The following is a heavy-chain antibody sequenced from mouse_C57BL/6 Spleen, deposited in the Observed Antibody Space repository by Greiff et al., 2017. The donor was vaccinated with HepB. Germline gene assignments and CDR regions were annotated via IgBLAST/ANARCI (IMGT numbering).Heavy chain of an antibody. CDR3: ALNYGSRGAWFAY. Sequence: QVQLQQPGAELVKPGASVKLSCKASGYTFTSYWMQWVKQRPGQGLEWIGEIDPSDSYTNYNQKFKGKATLTVDTSSSTAYMQLSSLTSEDSAVYYCALNYGSRGAWFAYGGQGTLVTVSA. V-gene: IGHV1-50*01. CDR1: GYTFTSYW. D-gene: IGHD1-1*01. CDR2: IDPSDSYT. J-gene: IGHJ3*01.